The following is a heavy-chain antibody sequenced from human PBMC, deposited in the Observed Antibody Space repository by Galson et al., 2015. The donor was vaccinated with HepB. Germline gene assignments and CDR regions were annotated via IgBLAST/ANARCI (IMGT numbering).Heavy chain of an antibody. D-gene: IGHD6-13*01. CDR2: ISGSGGST. CDR3: AKDTYSDSSWLGYNWFDP. Sequence: SLRLSCAASGFTFSSYAMSWVRQAPGKGLEWVSAISGSGGSTYYADSVKGRFTISRDNSKNTLYLQMNSLRAEDTAVYYCAKDTYSDSSWLGYNWFDPWGQVTLVTVSS. J-gene: IGHJ5*02. V-gene: IGHV3-23*01. CDR1: GFTFSSYA.